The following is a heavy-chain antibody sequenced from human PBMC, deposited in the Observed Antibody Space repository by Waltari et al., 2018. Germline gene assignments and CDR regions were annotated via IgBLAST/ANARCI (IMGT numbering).Heavy chain of an antibody. CDR1: GFTFTSSA. Sequence: QMQLVQSGPEVKKPGTSVKVSCKASGFTFTSSAVQWVRQARGQRLEWIGWIVVGSGNTNYAQKFQERVTITRDMSTSTAYMELSSLRSEDTAVYYCAAGNRWLLSSYGMDVWGQGTTVTVSS. D-gene: IGHD5-12*01. J-gene: IGHJ6*02. CDR2: IVVGSGNT. V-gene: IGHV1-58*01. CDR3: AAGNRWLLSSYGMDV.